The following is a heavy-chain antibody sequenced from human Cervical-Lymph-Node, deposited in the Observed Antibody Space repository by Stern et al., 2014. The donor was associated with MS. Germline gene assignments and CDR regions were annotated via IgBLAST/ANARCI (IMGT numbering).Heavy chain of an antibody. CDR1: GFSVSTNF. Sequence: EVPLLESGGGLIQPGGSLRLSCAASGFSVSTNFMSWVRQAPGKGLEWVSLMYSRGGTNYADSVKGRFTISRDSSKNTLYLQMSDLRAEDTAVYYCARKTDTAVGGDYWGPGTLVTVSS. CDR2: MYSRGGT. J-gene: IGHJ4*02. CDR3: ARKTDTAVGGDY. D-gene: IGHD5-18*01. V-gene: IGHV3-53*01.